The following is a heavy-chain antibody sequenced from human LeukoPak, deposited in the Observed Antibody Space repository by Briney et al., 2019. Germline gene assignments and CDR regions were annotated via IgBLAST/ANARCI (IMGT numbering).Heavy chain of an antibody. Sequence: GGSLRLSCVASGFTFKTHAMSWVRQAPGKGLEWVSRIDDSGVIRSYADSVKGRFTISRDNSKMTLTLQMNSLRAEDTAVYYCAKRLKRNYYYHYAMDVWGQGTTVTVSS. CDR2: IDDSGVIR. CDR3: AKRLKRNYYYHYAMDV. CDR1: GFTFKTHA. J-gene: IGHJ6*02. D-gene: IGHD3-22*01. V-gene: IGHV3-23*01.